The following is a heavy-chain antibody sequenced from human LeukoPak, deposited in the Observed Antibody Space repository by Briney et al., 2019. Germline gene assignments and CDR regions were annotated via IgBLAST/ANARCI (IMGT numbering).Heavy chain of an antibody. D-gene: IGHD2-2*01. CDR3: ARVTEADCSSTSCQDYYYYYMDV. J-gene: IGHJ6*03. CDR1: GYTFTGYY. CDR2: IIPIFGTA. Sequence: SVKVSCKASGYTFTGYYMHWVRQAPGQGLEWMGGIIPIFGTANYAQKFQGRVTITADKSTSTAYMELSSLRSEDTAVYYCARVTEADCSSTSCQDYYYYYMDVWGKGTTVTVSS. V-gene: IGHV1-69*06.